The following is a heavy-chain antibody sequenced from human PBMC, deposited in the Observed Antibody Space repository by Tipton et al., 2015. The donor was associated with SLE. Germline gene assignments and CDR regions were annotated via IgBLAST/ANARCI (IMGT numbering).Heavy chain of an antibody. V-gene: IGHV4-59*11. D-gene: IGHD3-9*01. CDR1: GGSITSHY. CDR2: ILYSGDT. J-gene: IGHJ4*02. Sequence: TLSLTCTVSGGSITSHYWSWIRQPPGKGLEWIGNILYSGDTNYNPSLKSRVTISVDTSKNQFSLKLSSVTAADTAVYYCANYDILTGYLDYWGQGTLVTVAS. CDR3: ANYDILTGYLDY.